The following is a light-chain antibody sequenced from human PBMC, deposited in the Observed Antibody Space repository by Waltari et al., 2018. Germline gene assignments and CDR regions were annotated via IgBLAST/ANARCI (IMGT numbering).Light chain of an antibody. Sequence: QSALTQPPPASGSPGQSVTLSCHGTSSDVGGCHFVSVYQHHPGNAPKLMIYEVSKLPSGLPDRFSGYKSGNTASLTVSGLQTEDEADYYCSSYAGSNSFYFVGTGTKVTVL. CDR2: EVS. J-gene: IGLJ1*01. V-gene: IGLV2-8*01. CDR1: SSDVGGCHF. CDR3: SSYAGSNSFYF.